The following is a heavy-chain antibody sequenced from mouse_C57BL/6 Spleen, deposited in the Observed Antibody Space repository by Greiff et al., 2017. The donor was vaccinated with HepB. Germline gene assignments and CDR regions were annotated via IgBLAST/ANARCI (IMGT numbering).Heavy chain of an antibody. CDR2: ISNLAYSI. J-gene: IGHJ3*01. CDR3: ARHDYDVGFAY. Sequence: EVKLQESGGGLVQPGGSLKLSCAASGFTFSDYGMAWVRQAPRKGPEWVAFISNLAYSIYYADTVTGRFTISRENAKNTLYLEMSSLRSEDTAMYYCARHDYDVGFAYWGQGTLVTVSA. CDR1: GFTFSDYG. D-gene: IGHD2-4*01. V-gene: IGHV5-15*01.